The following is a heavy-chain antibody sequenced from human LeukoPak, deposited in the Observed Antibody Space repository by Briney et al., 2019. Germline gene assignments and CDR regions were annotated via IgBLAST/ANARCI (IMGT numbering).Heavy chain of an antibody. J-gene: IGHJ3*02. CDR3: TRDSGYNAFDI. V-gene: IGHV3-7*01. CDR2: IKEDGTAK. CDR1: GFTFSSSW. Sequence: GGSLRLSCAASGFTFSSSWMAWVRQAPGKGLEWVGNIKEDGTAKNYVVSVRGRFTISRDNAKNSLYLQMNSLRGEDTAVYYCTRDSGYNAFDIWGQGTMVTVSS. D-gene: IGHD5-12*01.